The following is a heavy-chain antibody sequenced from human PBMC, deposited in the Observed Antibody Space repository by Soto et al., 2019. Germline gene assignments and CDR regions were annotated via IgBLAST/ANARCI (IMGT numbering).Heavy chain of an antibody. V-gene: IGHV6-1*01. CDR1: GDSVSTNSAT. D-gene: IGHD4-4*01. CDR3: ARLIGNSWLDS. Sequence: QVQLQQSGPGLVKPSQTLSLTCAISGDSVSTNSATWDWIRQSPSRGLEWLGRTYYRSRWFCDYAESVRGRITINADTSNNQFSLHLNSVTPDDTAVYFCARLIGNSWLDSWGQGTLVTVSS. J-gene: IGHJ5*01. CDR2: TYYRSRWFC.